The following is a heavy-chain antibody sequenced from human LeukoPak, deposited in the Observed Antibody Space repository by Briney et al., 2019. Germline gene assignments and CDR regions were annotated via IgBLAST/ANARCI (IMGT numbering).Heavy chain of an antibody. Sequence: GRSLRLSCAASGFIFSTYGMHWVRQAPGKGLEWVAIISYDEHNKHYADSVKGRFTISRDNSKNTLYLQMSSLRAEDTALYYCAKEVNDYVWGRSPDYWGQGTLVTVSS. J-gene: IGHJ4*02. CDR2: ISYDEHNK. D-gene: IGHD3-16*01. V-gene: IGHV3-30*18. CDR1: GFIFSTYG. CDR3: AKEVNDYVWGRSPDY.